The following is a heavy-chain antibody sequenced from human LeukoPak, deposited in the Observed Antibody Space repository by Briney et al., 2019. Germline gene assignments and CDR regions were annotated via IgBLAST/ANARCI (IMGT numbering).Heavy chain of an antibody. CDR1: GFTFRNYW. V-gene: IGHV3-7*01. CDR3: ASEGQLVRQYIY. D-gene: IGHD4-11*01. CDR2: INQDGSQT. Sequence: GGSLRLSCAVSGFTFRNYWMAWVRQAPGKGLEWVANINQDGSQTYYVDSVRGRFTISRDNAQNSLYLEMNTLRAEDTAVYYCASEGQLVRQYIYWGQGTLVTVSS. J-gene: IGHJ4*02.